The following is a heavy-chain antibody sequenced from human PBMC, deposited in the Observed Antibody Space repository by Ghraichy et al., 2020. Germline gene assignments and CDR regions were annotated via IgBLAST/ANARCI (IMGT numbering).Heavy chain of an antibody. J-gene: IGHJ4*02. CDR3: ATGGVYNYYGSSAYDY. V-gene: IGHV3-30-3*01. CDR2: ISYDGNNK. Sequence: GGSLRLSCAASGFTYAMHWVRQAPGKGLEWVAVISYDGNNKYYADSVKGRFTISRDNSKNTLYLQKNSLRAVDTAVYYCATGGVYNYYGSSAYDYWGQGTLVTVSS. CDR1: GFTYA. D-gene: IGHD3-22*01.